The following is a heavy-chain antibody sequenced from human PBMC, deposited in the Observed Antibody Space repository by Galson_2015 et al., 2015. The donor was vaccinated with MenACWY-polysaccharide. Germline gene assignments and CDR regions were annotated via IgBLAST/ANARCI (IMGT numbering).Heavy chain of an antibody. J-gene: IGHJ4*02. CDR1: GYTFTSYW. Sequence: QSGAEVKKPGESLKISCTGSGYTFTSYWIGWVRQMPGKGLEWMGIIYPGDSDTRYSPSFRGQVTISADKSISTAYLQWSSLKASDTAIYYCARHAGGYCSGGSCYIRDYWGQGTLVTVSS. CDR3: ARHAGGYCSGGSCYIRDY. V-gene: IGHV5-51*01. CDR2: IYPGDSDT. D-gene: IGHD2-15*01.